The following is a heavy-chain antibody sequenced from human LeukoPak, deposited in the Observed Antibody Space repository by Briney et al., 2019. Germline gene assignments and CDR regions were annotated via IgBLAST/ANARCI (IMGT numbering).Heavy chain of an antibody. CDR1: GGSFSGYY. V-gene: IGHV4-34*01. D-gene: IGHD1-26*01. CDR2: INHSGST. CDR3: AFTTGNYYPDS. Sequence: SETLSLTCVVYGGSFSGYYWSWIRQPPGKGLEWIGEINHSGSTNYNPSLKSRVTVSVDTSKNQFSLKLSSVTAADTAVYYCAFTTGNYYPDSWGQGTLVTVSS. J-gene: IGHJ4*02.